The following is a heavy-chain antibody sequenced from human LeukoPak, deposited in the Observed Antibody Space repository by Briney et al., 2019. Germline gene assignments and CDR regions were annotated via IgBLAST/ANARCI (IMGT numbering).Heavy chain of an antibody. CDR3: ASISDLLFYFDS. CDR1: GFTVRSNY. J-gene: IGHJ4*02. Sequence: GGSLRLSCAASGFTVRSNYMSWVRQAPGKGLEWVSLIYTGGNTNYADSVEGRFTLSRDNSKNTVYLQMNSLRVEDTAMYYCASISDLLFYFDSWGQGTLVTVSS. V-gene: IGHV3-66*01. CDR2: IYTGGNT.